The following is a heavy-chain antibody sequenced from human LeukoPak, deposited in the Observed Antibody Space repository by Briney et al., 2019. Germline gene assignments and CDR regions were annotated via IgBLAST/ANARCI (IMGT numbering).Heavy chain of an antibody. D-gene: IGHD3-10*01. Sequence: RGESLKISCKGSGYSFTSYWISWVRQMPGKGLEWMGRIDPSDSYTNYSPSFQGHVTISADKSISTAYLQWSSLKASDTAMYYCARPVGNSHTMVRGGNWFDPWGQGTLVTVSS. V-gene: IGHV5-10-1*01. J-gene: IGHJ5*02. CDR1: GYSFTSYW. CDR2: IDPSDSYT. CDR3: ARPVGNSHTMVRGGNWFDP.